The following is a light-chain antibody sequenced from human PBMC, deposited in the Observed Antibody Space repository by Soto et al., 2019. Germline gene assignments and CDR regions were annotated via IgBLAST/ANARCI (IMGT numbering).Light chain of an antibody. CDR1: SSDVGGYNY. CDR3: SSYTSSSTLVV. Sequence: QSALTQPASVSGSRGQSITISCTGTSSDVGGYNYVSWYQQHPGKAPKLMIYDVSNRPSGVSNRFSGSKSGNTASLTISGLQAEDDADYYCSSYTSSSTLVVFGGGTKLTVL. CDR2: DVS. J-gene: IGLJ2*01. V-gene: IGLV2-14*01.